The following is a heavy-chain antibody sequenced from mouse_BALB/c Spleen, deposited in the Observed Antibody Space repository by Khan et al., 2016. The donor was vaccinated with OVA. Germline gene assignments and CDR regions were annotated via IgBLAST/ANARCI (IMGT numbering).Heavy chain of an antibody. Sequence: QVQLQQSGPELVKPGASVKMSCKASGYTFTDYIINWVKQRTGQGLEWIGDIYPGSDNTYYNEKFKGKATLTADKSSNTVYMQLSSLTSEDSAVYFCASSGYGTFAYWGQGTLVTVSA. D-gene: IGHD2-10*02. CDR2: IYPGSDNT. CDR1: GYTFTDYI. J-gene: IGHJ3*01. V-gene: IGHV1-81*01. CDR3: ASSGYGTFAY.